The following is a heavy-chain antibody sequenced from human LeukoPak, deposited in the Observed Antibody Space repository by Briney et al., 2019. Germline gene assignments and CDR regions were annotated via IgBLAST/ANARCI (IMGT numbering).Heavy chain of an antibody. V-gene: IGHV4-38-2*02. CDR1: AYSISSGYY. J-gene: IGHJ4*02. D-gene: IGHD2-2*01. Sequence: SETLSLTCTVSAYSISSGYYWGWIRQPPGKGLEWIGSIYHSGSTYHNPSLESRVTISVDTSKNQFSLKLSPVTAADTAVYYCARAILEYQHPYYFDYWGQGTLVTVSS. CDR2: IYHSGST. CDR3: ARAILEYQHPYYFDY.